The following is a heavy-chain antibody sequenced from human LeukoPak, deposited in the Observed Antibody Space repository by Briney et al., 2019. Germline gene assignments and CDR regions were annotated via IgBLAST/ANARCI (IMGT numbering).Heavy chain of an antibody. CDR3: ARLGFFYYGSGSYYKVNFPFDY. J-gene: IGHJ4*02. Sequence: SETLSLTCTVSGYSISSGYYWGWIRQPPGKGLEWIGSIYYSGSTYYNPSLKSRVTISVDTSKNQFSLKLSSVTAADTAVYYCARLGFFYYGSGSYYKVNFPFDYWGQGTLVTVSS. CDR2: IYYSGST. D-gene: IGHD3-10*01. V-gene: IGHV4-38-2*02. CDR1: GYSISSGYY.